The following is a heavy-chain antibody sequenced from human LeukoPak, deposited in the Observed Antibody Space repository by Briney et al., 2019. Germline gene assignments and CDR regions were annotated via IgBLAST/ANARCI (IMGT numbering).Heavy chain of an antibody. Sequence: PSETLSLTCAVSTGSLSGYSWGWIRQAPGKGLDWIGEIHHSGSTTYNSSLKNRVTISLDKPKSQVSLILTSVTAADTAVYYCTRQSGTVTPIDDWGQGILVTVSS. J-gene: IGHJ4*02. V-gene: IGHV4-34*01. CDR3: TRQSGTVTPIDD. CDR2: IHHSGST. D-gene: IGHD4-17*01. CDR1: TGSLSGYS.